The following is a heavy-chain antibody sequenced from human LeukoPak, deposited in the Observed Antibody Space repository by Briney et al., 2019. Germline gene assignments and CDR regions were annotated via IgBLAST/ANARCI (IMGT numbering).Heavy chain of an antibody. J-gene: IGHJ5*02. Sequence: ASVKVSCKASGYTFISFDIHWVRQATGQGLEWMGWMNPDSGYTGFSQRFQGRVTMTTNTSLSTAYMELSSLRSEDTAVYYCARGGNQYSSSRARYNWFDPWGQGTLVTVSS. V-gene: IGHV1-8*01. D-gene: IGHD6-13*01. CDR2: MNPDSGYT. CDR3: ARGGNQYSSSRARYNWFDP. CDR1: GYTFISFD.